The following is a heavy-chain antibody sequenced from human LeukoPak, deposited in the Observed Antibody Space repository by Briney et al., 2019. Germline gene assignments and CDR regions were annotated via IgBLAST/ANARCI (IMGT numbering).Heavy chain of an antibody. CDR2: ISNTGSYI. CDR3: ARDLVSGYGPFDY. D-gene: IGHD5-12*01. CDR1: RISFSSDC. Sequence: PGGSLRLSCAASRISFSSDCMNWVRQAPGKGLEWVSSISNTGSYIYYADSVKGRFTISRDNAKNSLYLQMNSLRAEDTAVYYCARDLVSGYGPFDYWGQGTLVTVSS. V-gene: IGHV3-21*01. J-gene: IGHJ4*02.